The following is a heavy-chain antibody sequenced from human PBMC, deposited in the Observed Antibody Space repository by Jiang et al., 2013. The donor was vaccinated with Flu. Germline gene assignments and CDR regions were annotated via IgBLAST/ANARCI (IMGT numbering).Heavy chain of an antibody. V-gene: IGHV3-30-3*01. CDR2: ISYDGSNK. D-gene: IGHD4-17*01. Sequence: PGKGLEWVAVISYDGSNKYYADSVKGRFTISRDNSKNTLYLQMNSLRAEDTAVYYCARDDYGDYGGGYFDLWGRGTLVTVSS. J-gene: IGHJ2*01. CDR3: ARDDYGDYGGGYFDL.